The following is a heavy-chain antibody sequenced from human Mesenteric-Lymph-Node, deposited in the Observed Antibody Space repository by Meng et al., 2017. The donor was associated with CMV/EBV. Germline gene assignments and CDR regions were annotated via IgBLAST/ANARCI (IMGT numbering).Heavy chain of an antibody. V-gene: IGHV3-74*01. Sequence: ASGVSFPSYWMHWVSQAPGKGLVWVSRIDSDGSSTNYADSVRGRFTISRDNAMNTLYLQLNSLRAEDTAVYYCARGVVPTAPGYFHHWGQGTLVTVSS. J-gene: IGHJ1*01. D-gene: IGHD2-2*01. CDR2: IDSDGSST. CDR3: ARGVVPTAPGYFHH. CDR1: GVSFPSYW.